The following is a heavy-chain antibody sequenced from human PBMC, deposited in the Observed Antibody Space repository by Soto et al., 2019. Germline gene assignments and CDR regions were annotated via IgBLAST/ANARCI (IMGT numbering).Heavy chain of an antibody. CDR2: ISGHSGVT. CDR1: GYPFTKFG. D-gene: IGHD2-8*01. V-gene: IGHV1-18*01. Sequence: QPQLVQSGVSLKKPGSSVRVYCKASGYPFTKFGINWVRQAPGQGLEWMGWISGHSGVTKYGPKFRDRLTMVTDTSSKKGYMELRSLKSDDTAVYDCKKDGVHGARMHICGRDVWGQGTTVTVSS. J-gene: IGHJ6*02. CDR3: KKDGVHGARMHICGRDV.